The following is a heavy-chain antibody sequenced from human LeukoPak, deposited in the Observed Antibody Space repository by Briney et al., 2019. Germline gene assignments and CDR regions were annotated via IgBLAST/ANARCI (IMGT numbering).Heavy chain of an antibody. CDR3: ARTGIAVAGMFN. Sequence: PGGSLRLSCAASGFTVSSNYMSWVRQAPGKGLEWVSVIYSSGSTYHADSVKGRFTISRDNSKNTLYLQMNSLRAEDTAVYYCARTGIAVAGMFNWGQGTLVTVSS. D-gene: IGHD6-19*01. J-gene: IGHJ4*02. CDR2: IYSSGST. CDR1: GFTVSSNY. V-gene: IGHV3-53*01.